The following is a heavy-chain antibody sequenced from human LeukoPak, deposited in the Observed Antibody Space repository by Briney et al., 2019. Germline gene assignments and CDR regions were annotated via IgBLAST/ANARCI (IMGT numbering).Heavy chain of an antibody. Sequence: GSLRLSCAASGFTFNNAWMSWVRQAPGKGLEWIGYIYYRGSTNYSPSLKSRVTISVDTSKNQFSLKLSSVTAADTAVYYCARDHYYDSSGYTFRHWGQGTLVTVSS. CDR2: IYYRGST. J-gene: IGHJ1*01. D-gene: IGHD3-22*01. CDR3: ARDHYYDSSGYTFRH. CDR1: GFTFNNAW. V-gene: IGHV4-59*01.